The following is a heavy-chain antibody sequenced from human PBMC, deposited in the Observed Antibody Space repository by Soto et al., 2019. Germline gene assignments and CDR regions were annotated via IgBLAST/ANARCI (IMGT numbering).Heavy chain of an antibody. Sequence: GGSLRLSCAASGFTFSSYWMHWVRQAPGKGLVWVSRINSDGSSTSYADSVKGRFTISRDNAKNTLYLQMNSLRAEDTAVYYCARSEGYSGYDYNYYGMDVWGQGTTVTVSS. J-gene: IGHJ6*02. CDR2: INSDGSST. CDR3: ARSEGYSGYDYNYYGMDV. V-gene: IGHV3-74*01. CDR1: GFTFSSYW. D-gene: IGHD5-12*01.